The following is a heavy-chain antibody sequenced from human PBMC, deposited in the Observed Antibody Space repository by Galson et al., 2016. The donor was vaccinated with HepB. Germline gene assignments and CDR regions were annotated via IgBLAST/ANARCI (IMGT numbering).Heavy chain of an antibody. D-gene: IGHD6-13*01. CDR1: GYTFTSNG. CDR3: ARDVWYRPDQ. V-gene: IGHV1-18*01. CDR2: ISANSGDT. Sequence: QSGAEVKKPGESLKVSCKASGYTFTSNGISWVRQAPGQGLEWMGWISANSGDTLYAQKFQDRVTMTAETSTNTAYMELRSLTSDDTAVYYCARDVWYRPDQWGQGTLVTVSS. J-gene: IGHJ5*02.